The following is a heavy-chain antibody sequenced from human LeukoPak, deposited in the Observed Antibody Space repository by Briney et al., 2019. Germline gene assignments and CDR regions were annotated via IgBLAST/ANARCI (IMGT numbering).Heavy chain of an antibody. CDR3: ASHSSGWGGPEYFQH. D-gene: IGHD6-19*01. CDR2: IYYSGST. CDR1: GGSISSSSYY. V-gene: IGHV4-39*07. J-gene: IGHJ1*01. Sequence: PSETLSLTCTVSGGSISSSSYYWGWIRQPPGKGLEWIGSIYYSGSTYYNPSLKSRVTISVDTSKNQFSLKLSSVTAADTAVYYCASHSSGWGGPEYFQHWGQGTLVTVSS.